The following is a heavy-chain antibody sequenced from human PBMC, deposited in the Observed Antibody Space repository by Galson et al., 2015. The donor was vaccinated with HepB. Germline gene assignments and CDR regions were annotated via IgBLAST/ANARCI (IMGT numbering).Heavy chain of an antibody. CDR2: FDPEDGET. D-gene: IGHD2-2*01. V-gene: IGHV1-24*01. J-gene: IGHJ6*02. CDR1: GYTLTGLS. CDR3: ATKRGCSSTSCSGYYYGMDV. Sequence: SVKVSCKVSGYTLTGLSMHWVRQAPGKGLEWMGGFDPEDGETIYAQKFQGRVTMTEDTSTDTAYMELSSLRSEDTAVYYCATKRGCSSTSCSGYYYGMDVWGQGTTVTVSS.